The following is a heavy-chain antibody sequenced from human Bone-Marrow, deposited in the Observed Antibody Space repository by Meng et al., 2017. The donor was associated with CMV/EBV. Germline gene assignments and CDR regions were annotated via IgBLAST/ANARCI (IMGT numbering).Heavy chain of an antibody. D-gene: IGHD2-2*01. CDR2: INHSGST. V-gene: IGHV4-34*01. J-gene: IGHJ5*02. CDR3: ARGFGVVPAAIRGWFDP. CDR1: GGSFSGYY. Sequence: SETLSLTCAVYGGSFSGYYWSWIRQPPGKGLEWIGEINHSGSTNYNPSLKSRVTISVDTSKNQFSLKLSSVTAADTAVYYCARGFGVVPAAIRGWFDPWGQGTLVTVYS.